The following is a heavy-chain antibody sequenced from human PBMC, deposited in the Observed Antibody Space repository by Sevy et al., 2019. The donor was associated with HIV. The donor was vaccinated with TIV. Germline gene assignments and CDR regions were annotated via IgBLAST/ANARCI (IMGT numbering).Heavy chain of an antibody. CDR2: ISGRSSYI. D-gene: IGHD2-2*01. CDR1: GFTFSDYY. CDR3: ARDGGCSSTSCLLYFDS. Sequence: GGSLRLSCAASGFTFSDYYMNWVRQAPGKGLEWVSSISGRSSYIHYADSVRGRFTISRDNAKNSLYLQMNSMGVDDTAVYFCARDGGCSSTSCLLYFDSWGQGALVTVSS. V-gene: IGHV3-21*01. J-gene: IGHJ4*02.